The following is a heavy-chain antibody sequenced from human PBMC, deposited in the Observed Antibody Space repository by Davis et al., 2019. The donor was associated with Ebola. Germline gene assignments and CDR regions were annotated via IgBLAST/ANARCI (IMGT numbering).Heavy chain of an antibody. CDR2: INPNSGGT. Sequence: ASVKVSCKASGYTFTGYYMHWVRQAPGQGLEWMGRINPNSGGTNYAQKFQGRVTMTRDTSISTAYMELSRLRSDDMAVYYCARDIVVAGGWFDPWGQGTLVTVSS. D-gene: IGHD2-2*01. CDR1: GYTFTGYY. J-gene: IGHJ5*02. CDR3: ARDIVVAGGWFDP. V-gene: IGHV1-2*06.